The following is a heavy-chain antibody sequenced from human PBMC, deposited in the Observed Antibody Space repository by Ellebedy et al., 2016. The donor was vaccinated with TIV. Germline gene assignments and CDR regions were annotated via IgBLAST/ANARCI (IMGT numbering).Heavy chain of an antibody. D-gene: IGHD3-3*02. CDR2: IGYTGNNE. CDR1: GFNIIDYD. CDR3: AREWAFSRSMDV. Sequence: PGGSLRLSCAASGFNIIDYDMDWVRQAPGKGLEWVAAIGYTGNNEYFADSVKGRFTISRDISKNTLYLQMNSLRDEDTAVYYCAREWAFSRSMDVWGQGTTVTVSS. J-gene: IGHJ6*02. V-gene: IGHV3-33*08.